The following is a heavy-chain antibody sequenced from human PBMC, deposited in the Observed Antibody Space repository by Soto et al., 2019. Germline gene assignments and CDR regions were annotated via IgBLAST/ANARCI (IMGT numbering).Heavy chain of an antibody. CDR2: IIPIFGTA. CDR3: ARALQTHRRIVGATTGFDY. CDR1: GGTFSSYA. V-gene: IGHV1-69*13. Sequence: SVKVSCKASGGTFSSYAISWVRQAPGQGLEWMGGIIPIFGTANYAQKFQGRVTITADESTSTAYMELSSLRSEDTAVYYCARALQTHRRIVGATTGFDYWGQGTLVTVSS. J-gene: IGHJ4*02. D-gene: IGHD1-26*01.